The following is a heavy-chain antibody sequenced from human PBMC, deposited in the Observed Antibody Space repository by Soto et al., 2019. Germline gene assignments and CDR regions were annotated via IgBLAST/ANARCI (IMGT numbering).Heavy chain of an antibody. V-gene: IGHV4-59*01. CDR3: AREVIVGALDASDI. CDR2: IYYSGST. CDR1: GGSISSYY. D-gene: IGHD1-26*01. Sequence: SETLSLTCTVSGGSISSYYWSWIRQPPGKGLEWIGYIYYSGSTNYNPSLKSRVTISVDTSKNQFSLKLSSVTAADTAVYYCAREVIVGALDASDIWGQGTMVTVSS. J-gene: IGHJ3*02.